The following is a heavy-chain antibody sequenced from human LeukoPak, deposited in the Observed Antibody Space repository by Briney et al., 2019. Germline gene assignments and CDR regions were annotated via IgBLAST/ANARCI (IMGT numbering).Heavy chain of an antibody. CDR1: GFTFSSYW. D-gene: IGHD5-18*01. CDR2: INSDGSST. CDR3: ARVYSYGSEAVDAFDI. V-gene: IGHV3-74*01. Sequence: GGSLRLSCAASGFTFSSYWMHWVRQAPGKGLVWVSRINSDGSSTSYADSVKGRFTISRDNAKNTLYLQMNSLRAEDTAVYYCARVYSYGSEAVDAFDIWGQGTMVTVSS. J-gene: IGHJ3*02.